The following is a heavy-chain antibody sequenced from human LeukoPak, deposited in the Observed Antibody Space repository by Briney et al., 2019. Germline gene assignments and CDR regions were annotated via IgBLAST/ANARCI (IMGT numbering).Heavy chain of an antibody. J-gene: IGHJ4*02. CDR1: GFSFSNYW. CDR3: ARDFSQSSGSIFDY. Sequence: PGGSLRLSCAASGFSFSNYWMTWVRHTPGKGLEWVANIKPDGSEKYYVDSVKGRFTISRDNAKNSLYLQMDSLRVEDTAVYYCARDFSQSSGSIFDYWGQGTLVTVSS. V-gene: IGHV3-7*04. D-gene: IGHD3-22*01. CDR2: IKPDGSEK.